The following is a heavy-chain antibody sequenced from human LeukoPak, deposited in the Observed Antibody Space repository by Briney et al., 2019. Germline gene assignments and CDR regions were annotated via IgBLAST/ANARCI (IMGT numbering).Heavy chain of an antibody. D-gene: IGHD2-2*03. Sequence: SETLSLTCTVSGGSISSGSYYWSWIRQPAGKGLEWIGRIYTNGSTNYNPSLKSRVTISVDTSKNQFSLKLSSVTAADTAVYYCARDVGYCSSTSCYYYYYGMDVWGKGTTVTVSS. J-gene: IGHJ6*04. CDR2: IYTNGST. V-gene: IGHV4-61*02. CDR1: GGSISSGSYY. CDR3: ARDVGYCSSTSCYYYYYGMDV.